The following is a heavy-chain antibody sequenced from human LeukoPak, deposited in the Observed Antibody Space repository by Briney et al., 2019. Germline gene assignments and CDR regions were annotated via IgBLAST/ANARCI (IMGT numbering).Heavy chain of an antibody. Sequence: PSETLSLTCTVSGASVRNEYWSWIRQPPGKELEWLGYIHYSGSSNYHPSLGSRVTISLDTSKNQFSLKLKSVTAADTGMYHCARYDRGLFFFDNWGQGTLVTVSS. D-gene: IGHD1-14*01. CDR3: ARYDRGLFFFDN. J-gene: IGHJ4*02. CDR1: GASVRNEY. V-gene: IGHV4-59*08. CDR2: IHYSGSS.